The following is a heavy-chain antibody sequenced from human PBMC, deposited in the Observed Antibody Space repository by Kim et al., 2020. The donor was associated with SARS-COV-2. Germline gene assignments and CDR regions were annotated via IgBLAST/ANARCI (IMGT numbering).Heavy chain of an antibody. Sequence: SETLSLTCTVSGDSINNRNYYWAWIRQPPGKGLEWIGSKSSSGSTYSKPSLKSRITISVDTSKNQVSLRLSSVTAADTAVYYCARQHGSGNSYTVFTRDVWGQGTTVTVSS. CDR3: ARQHGSGNSYTVFTRDV. J-gene: IGHJ6*02. V-gene: IGHV4-39*01. CDR2: KSSSGST. D-gene: IGHD3-10*01. CDR1: GDSINNRNYY.